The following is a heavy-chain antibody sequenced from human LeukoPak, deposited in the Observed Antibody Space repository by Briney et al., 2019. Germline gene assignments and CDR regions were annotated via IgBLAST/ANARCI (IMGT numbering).Heavy chain of an antibody. J-gene: IGHJ4*02. CDR3: ASDIVATSGDF. D-gene: IGHD5-12*01. V-gene: IGHV3-11*01. CDR1: GFTFSDYN. Sequence: GGSLRLSCAASGFTFSDYNMSWIPQAPGKGLEWVAYITSSGDDIYYADSVKGRFTISRDNAKNALFLRMSSLRVEDTATYYCASDIVATSGDFWGQGTLVSVSS. CDR2: ITSSGDDI.